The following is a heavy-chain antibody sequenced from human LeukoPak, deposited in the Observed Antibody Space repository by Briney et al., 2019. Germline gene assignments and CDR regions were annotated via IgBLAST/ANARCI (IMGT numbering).Heavy chain of an antibody. CDR3: ARDFTIYREVLDAFDI. CDR1: GFTFSSYG. D-gene: IGHD2-2*02. CDR2: IRGSGGST. Sequence: GGTLRLSCVASGFTFSSYGMSWVRQAPGKGLEWVSAIRGSGGSTYYADSVKGRFTISRDNSKNSLYLQMNSLRVEDTAVYYCARDFTIYREVLDAFDIWGQGTMVTVSS. V-gene: IGHV3-23*01. J-gene: IGHJ3*02.